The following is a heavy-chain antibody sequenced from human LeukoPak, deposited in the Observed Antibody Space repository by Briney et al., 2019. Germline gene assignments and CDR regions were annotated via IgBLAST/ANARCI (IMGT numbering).Heavy chain of an antibody. CDR2: IRNKANSYTT. J-gene: IGHJ4*02. Sequence: TGGSLRLSCAASGFTFIDHYMDWVRQAPGKGLEWIGRIRNKANSYTTEYAASVKGRFTVSRDDSKNSLFLQMNSLGSEDTAVYYCARRNSVTQGLDNWGQGTLVTVSS. CDR1: GFTFIDHY. D-gene: IGHD5/OR15-5a*01. CDR3: ARRNSVTQGLDN. V-gene: IGHV3-72*01.